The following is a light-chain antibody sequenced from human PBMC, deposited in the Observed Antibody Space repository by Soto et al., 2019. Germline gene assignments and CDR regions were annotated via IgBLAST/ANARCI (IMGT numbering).Light chain of an antibody. J-gene: IGKJ2*01. CDR3: QQYGSSPFT. CDR1: QSVSSSY. CDR2: GAS. V-gene: IGKV3-20*01. Sequence: EIVLTQSPGTLPLSPGERATLSCRASQSVSSSYLVWYQQKPGQAPRPLIYGASSRATGIPDRFSGSGSGTDFTLPIRRLEAEDFAVYYCQQYGSSPFTFGQGTKLEIK.